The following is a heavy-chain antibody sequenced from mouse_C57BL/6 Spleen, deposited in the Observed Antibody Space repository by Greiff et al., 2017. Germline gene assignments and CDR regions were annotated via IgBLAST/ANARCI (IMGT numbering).Heavy chain of an antibody. CDR1: GYTFTSYW. D-gene: IGHD1-1*01. CDR2: IYPSDSET. Sequence: VQLQQPGAELVRPGSSVKLSCKASGYTFTSYWMDWVKQRPGQGLEWIGNIYPSDSETHYNQKFKDKATLTVDKSSSTAYMQLSSLTSEDSAVYYCARRDLLLRYYAMDYWGQGTSVTVSS. CDR3: ARRDLLLRYYAMDY. V-gene: IGHV1-61*01. J-gene: IGHJ4*01.